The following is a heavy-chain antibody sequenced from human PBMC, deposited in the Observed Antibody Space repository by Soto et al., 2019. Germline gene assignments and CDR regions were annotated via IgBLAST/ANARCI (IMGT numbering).Heavy chain of an antibody. J-gene: IGHJ4*02. V-gene: IGHV1-69*13. Sequence: SVKVSCKASGGTFSSYRINWVRQAPGQGLEWVGGIVPIYRTADYAQKFQGRVTITADESARTSYMELRSLKSQDTAVYYCVRDSGAKLSRSWGQGTLVTVSS. CDR3: VRDSGAKLSRS. D-gene: IGHD6-13*01. CDR1: GGTFSSYR. CDR2: IVPIYRTA.